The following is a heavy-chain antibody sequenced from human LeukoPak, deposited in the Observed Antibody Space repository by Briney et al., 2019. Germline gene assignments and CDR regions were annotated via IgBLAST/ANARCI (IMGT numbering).Heavy chain of an antibody. V-gene: IGHV1-2*02. CDR3: ARGLGYGHYYYGMDV. D-gene: IGHD4-17*01. J-gene: IGHJ6*02. CDR1: GYTFTGYY. CDR2: INPNSGGT. Sequence: GASVKVSCKASGYTFTGYYMHWVRQAPGQGLEWMGWINPNSGGTNYAQKFQGRVTMTRDTSISTAYMELSRLRSDDTAVYYCARGLGYGHYYYGMDVWGQGTTVTVSS.